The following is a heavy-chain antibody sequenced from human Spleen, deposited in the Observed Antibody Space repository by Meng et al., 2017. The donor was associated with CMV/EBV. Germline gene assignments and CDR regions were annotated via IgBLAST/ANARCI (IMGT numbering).Heavy chain of an antibody. CDR3: ARIPYCSGGSCHFDP. Sequence: GESLKISCAASGFTFSSYEMSWVRQAPGKGLEWVSVIYSGGSTYYADSVKGRFTISRDNSKNTLYLQMNSLRAEDTAVYYCARIPYCSGGSCHFDPWGQGTLVTVSS. D-gene: IGHD2-15*01. V-gene: IGHV3-53*01. J-gene: IGHJ5*02. CDR1: GFTFSSYE. CDR2: IYSGGST.